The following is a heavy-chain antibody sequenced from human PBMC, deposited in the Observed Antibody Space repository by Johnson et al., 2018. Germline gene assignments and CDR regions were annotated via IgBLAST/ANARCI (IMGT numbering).Heavy chain of an antibody. CDR1: GFTFSSYG. V-gene: IGHV3-33*01. D-gene: IGHD3-10*01. J-gene: IGHJ6*02. CDR2: IWYDGSNK. CDR3: AREGDGGFFVVPMDV. Sequence: QVQLVQSGGGVVQPGRSLRLSCAASGFTFSSYGMHWVRQAPGKGLEWVAVIWYDGSNKYYADSVKGRFTISRDNFKNTVFLQINGLRPEDTAGSCWAREGDGGFFVVPMDVWGQGTTVTVSS.